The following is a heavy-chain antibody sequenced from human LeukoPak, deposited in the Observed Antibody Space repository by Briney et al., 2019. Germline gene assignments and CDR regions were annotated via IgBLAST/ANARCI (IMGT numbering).Heavy chain of an antibody. CDR2: IWYDGSNK. V-gene: IGHV3-33*01. D-gene: IGHD6-19*01. J-gene: IGHJ6*02. CDR1: GFTFSDYG. CDR3: ARERVTGTSYYYYYGMDV. Sequence: GRSLRLSCAASGFTFSDYGMHWVRQAPGKGLEWVAVIWYDGSNKYYAASVKGRFTISRDNSKNTLYLQMNSLRAEDTAVYYCARERVTGTSYYYYYGMDVWGQGTTVTVSS.